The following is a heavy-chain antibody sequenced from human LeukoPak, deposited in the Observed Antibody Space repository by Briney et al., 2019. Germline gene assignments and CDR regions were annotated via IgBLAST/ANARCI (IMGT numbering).Heavy chain of an antibody. CDR3: AKEFQGIAVAGDFDY. CDR1: GFTFSSYG. CDR2: ISYDGSNK. Sequence: GRSLRLSCAASGFTFSSYGMHWVRQAPGKGLEWVAVISYDGSNKYYADSVKGRFTISRDDSKNTLYLQMNSLRAEDTAVYYCAKEFQGIAVAGDFDYWGQGTLVTVSS. V-gene: IGHV3-30*18. J-gene: IGHJ4*02. D-gene: IGHD6-19*01.